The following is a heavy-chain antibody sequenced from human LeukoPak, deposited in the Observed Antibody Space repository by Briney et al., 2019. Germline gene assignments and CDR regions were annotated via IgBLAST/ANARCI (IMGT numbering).Heavy chain of an antibody. D-gene: IGHD6-13*01. J-gene: IGHJ5*02. CDR1: GFTVSDNY. Sequence: GGSLRLSCAASGFTVSDNYMSWVRQAPGKGLEWVSVMYSRGGTYHANSVKGRFTFSRDISKNTLHLQMNGLRNEDTAMYYCARDAPQVPAAGVLASWGQGTLVIVSS. CDR3: ARDAPQVPAAGVLAS. CDR2: MYSRGGT. V-gene: IGHV3-53*01.